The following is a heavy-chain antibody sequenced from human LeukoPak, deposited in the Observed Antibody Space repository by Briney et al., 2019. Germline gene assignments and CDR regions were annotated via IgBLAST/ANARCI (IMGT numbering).Heavy chain of an antibody. V-gene: IGHV3-74*01. CDR3: VSFYETY. J-gene: IGHJ4*02. CDR2: INSDGSWT. Sequence: GGSLRLSCAASGFTFNSYAMSWVRQAPGKGLEWVSHINSDGSWTSYADSVKGRFTISKDNAKNTVYLQMNSLRAEDTAVYYCVSFYETYWGRGTLVTVSS. D-gene: IGHD2/OR15-2a*01. CDR1: GFTFNSYA.